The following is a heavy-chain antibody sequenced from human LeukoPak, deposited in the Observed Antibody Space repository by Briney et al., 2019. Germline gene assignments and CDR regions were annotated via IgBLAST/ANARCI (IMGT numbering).Heavy chain of an antibody. CDR2: IGTAADT. CDR1: GFTFSRYD. J-gene: IGHJ3*01. CDR3: VRVRDSRNVGAFDV. V-gene: IGHV3-13*04. D-gene: IGHD3-22*01. Sequence: GGSLRLSCAASGFTFSRYDMHWVRQPPGKGLEWVSGIGTAADTYYPGSVKGRFTISREDAKNSLYLQMNSLRAGDTAVYYCVRVRDSRNVGAFDVWGQGTMVTVAS.